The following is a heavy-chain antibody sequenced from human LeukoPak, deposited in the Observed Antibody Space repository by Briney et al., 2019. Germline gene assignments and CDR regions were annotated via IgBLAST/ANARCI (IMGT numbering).Heavy chain of an antibody. Sequence: ASVKVSCEASGYTFTRYGISWGRQAPGQGLEWMGWISTYNGNTKYAQKLQGRVTMTTDTSTSTAYMELRSLRSDDTAVYYCARDLHSSGWYYFDYWGQGTLVTVSS. D-gene: IGHD6-19*01. CDR2: ISTYNGNT. CDR1: GYTFTRYG. V-gene: IGHV1-18*01. CDR3: ARDLHSSGWYYFDY. J-gene: IGHJ4*02.